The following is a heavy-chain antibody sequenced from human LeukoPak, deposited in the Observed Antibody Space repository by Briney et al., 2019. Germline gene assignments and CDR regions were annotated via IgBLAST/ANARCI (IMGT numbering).Heavy chain of an antibody. V-gene: IGHV3-48*03. D-gene: IGHD5-18*01. Sequence: GGSLRLSCAASGFTFSSYEMNWVRQAPGKGLEWVSCISSSGSTIYYADSVKGRFTISRDNAKNSLYLQMNSLRAEDTAVYYCARDPGYSYGFDIWGQGTMVTVSS. CDR1: GFTFSSYE. CDR2: ISSSGSTI. CDR3: ARDPGYSYGFDI. J-gene: IGHJ3*02.